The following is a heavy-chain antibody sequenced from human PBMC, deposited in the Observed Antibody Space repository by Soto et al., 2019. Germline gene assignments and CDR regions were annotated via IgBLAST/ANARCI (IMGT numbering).Heavy chain of an antibody. Sequence: SGPTLVNPTQTLTLTCTFSGFSLSTSGVGVGWIRQPPGKALEWLALIYWNDDKRYSPSLKSRLTITKDTSKNQVVLTMTNMDPVDTATYSSEHPRLRFCMDVWGQGTTVTVSS. CDR3: EHPRLRFCMDV. J-gene: IGHJ6*02. V-gene: IGHV2-5*01. D-gene: IGHD3-3*01. CDR1: GFSLSTSGVG. CDR2: IYWNDDK.